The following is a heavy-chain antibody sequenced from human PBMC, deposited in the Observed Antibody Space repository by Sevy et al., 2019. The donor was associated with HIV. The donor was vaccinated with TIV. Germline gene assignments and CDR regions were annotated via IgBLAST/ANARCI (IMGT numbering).Heavy chain of an antibody. V-gene: IGHV3-30*02. CDR2: IRYDGSNK. D-gene: IGHD4-4*01. Sequence: GESLKISCAASGFTFSSYGMQWVRQAPGKGLEWVAFIRYDGSNKYYADSVKGRFTISRDNSKNTLYLQMNSLRAEDTAVYYCAKVNTVTTSNWFDPWGQGTLVTVSS. CDR3: AKVNTVTTSNWFDP. J-gene: IGHJ5*02. CDR1: GFTFSSYG.